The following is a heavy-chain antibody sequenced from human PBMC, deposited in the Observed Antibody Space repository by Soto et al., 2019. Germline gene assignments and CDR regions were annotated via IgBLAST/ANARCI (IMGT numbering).Heavy chain of an antibody. Sequence: SVKVSCKASGGTFSSYTISWVRQAPGQGLEWMGRIIPVLGIANYAQKLQGRVTMTRDTSTSTDYKELSSLRSEDTAVYYCAREGETGGLAVDPLITRYYYYGMDVWGQGTTVTVSS. V-gene: IGHV1-69*04. J-gene: IGHJ6*02. CDR2: IIPVLGIA. CDR3: AREGETGGLAVDPLITRYYYYGMDV. CDR1: GGTFSSYT. D-gene: IGHD3-10*01.